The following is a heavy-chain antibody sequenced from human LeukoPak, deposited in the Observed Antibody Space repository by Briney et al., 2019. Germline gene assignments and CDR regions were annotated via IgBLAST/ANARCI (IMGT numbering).Heavy chain of an antibody. D-gene: IGHD6-13*01. V-gene: IGHV1-2*02. CDR2: INPNSGGT. J-gene: IGHJ5*02. CDR3: AREAAAGNNWFDP. CDR1: GYTFTGYY. Sequence: GASVKVSCKASGYTFTGYYMHWVRQAPGQGLEWMGWINPNSGGTNYAQKFQGRVTMTRDTSISTAYMELSRLRSDDTAVYYCAREAAAGNNWFDPWGQGTLVTVST.